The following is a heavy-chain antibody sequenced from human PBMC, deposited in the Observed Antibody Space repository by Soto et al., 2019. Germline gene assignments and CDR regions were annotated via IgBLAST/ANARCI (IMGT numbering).Heavy chain of an antibody. CDR1: GYTFTSYA. CDR3: TRGGDELLLGYFDY. CDR2: INAGNGNT. V-gene: IGHV1-3*01. D-gene: IGHD2-2*01. Sequence: QVQLVQSGAEVKKPGASVKVSCKASGYTFTSYAMHWVRQAPGQRLEWMRWINAGNGNTKYSQKFQGRVTITRDTSASTAYMELSSLRSEDTAVYYCTRGGDELLLGYFDYWGQGTLVTVSS. J-gene: IGHJ4*02.